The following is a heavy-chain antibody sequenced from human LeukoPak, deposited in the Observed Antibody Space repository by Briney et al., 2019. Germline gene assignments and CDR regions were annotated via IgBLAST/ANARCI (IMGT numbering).Heavy chain of an antibody. CDR1: GDSISSDY. CDR2: IYRIGNT. Sequence: PSETLSLTCSVSGDSISSDYWSWIRQPPGKGLEWIGYIYRIGNTDYTPSLKSRVTISLDTSKNQLSLNLTSVTAADTAVYYCAGRGQRYFRDWGQGTLVTVS. CDR3: AGRGQRYFRD. J-gene: IGHJ1*01. V-gene: IGHV4-4*08.